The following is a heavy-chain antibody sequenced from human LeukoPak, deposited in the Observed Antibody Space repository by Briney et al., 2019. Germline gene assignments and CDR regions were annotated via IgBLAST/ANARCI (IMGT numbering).Heavy chain of an antibody. CDR2: ISSSSSYI. CDR1: GFTFSSYS. CDR3: ARGAGRVPPSY. Sequence: PGGSLRLSCAASGFTFSSYSMNWVRQAPGKGLEWVSSISSSSSYIYFADSVKGRFTISRDNAKNSLYLQMNSLRAEDTAVYYCARGAGRVPPSYWGQGTLVTVSS. D-gene: IGHD2-2*01. V-gene: IGHV3-21*01. J-gene: IGHJ4*02.